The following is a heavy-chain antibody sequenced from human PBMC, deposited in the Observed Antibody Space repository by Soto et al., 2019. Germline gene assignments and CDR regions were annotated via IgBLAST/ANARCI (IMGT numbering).Heavy chain of an antibody. V-gene: IGHV5-10-1*01. CDR1: GYTFTDYW. J-gene: IGHJ4*02. CDR2: IDPSDSYT. D-gene: IGHD1-26*01. CDR3: VRHRVGSYYYFDY. Sequence: ESLKISFKGSGYTFTDYWISWVRQMPGKGLEWMGRIDPSDSYTSNSPSFQGHVTISADKSINTAYMQWSSLKASDTAMYYCVRHRVGSYYYFDYWGQGTLVTVSS.